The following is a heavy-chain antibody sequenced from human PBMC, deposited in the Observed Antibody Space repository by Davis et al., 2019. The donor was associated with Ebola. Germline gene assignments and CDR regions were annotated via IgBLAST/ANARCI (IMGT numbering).Heavy chain of an antibody. CDR1: GGSISSSSYY. J-gene: IGHJ4*02. Sequence: PSETLSLTCTVSGGSISSSSYYWGWIRQPPGKGLEWIGSIYYSGSTYYNPSLKSRVTISVDTSKNQFSLKLSSVTAADTAVYYCGRGERLGIDYWGQGTLVTVSS. CDR3: GRGERLGIDY. V-gene: IGHV4-39*01. CDR2: IYYSGST. D-gene: IGHD7-27*01.